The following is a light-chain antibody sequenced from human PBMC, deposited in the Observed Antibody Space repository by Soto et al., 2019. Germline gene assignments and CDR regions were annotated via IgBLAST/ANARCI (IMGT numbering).Light chain of an antibody. CDR3: LQYNNHSYT. CDR2: RAS. Sequence: DIQMTQCPSTLSASVGDRVTIASRVSQTINDWSALYQQKRGKVRALLIYRASNLQNGDPSRFSGSGAATEITLTISRLQPDDFATYYCLQYNNHSYTFGQGTKVDIK. V-gene: IGKV1-5*03. J-gene: IGKJ2*01. CDR1: QTINDW.